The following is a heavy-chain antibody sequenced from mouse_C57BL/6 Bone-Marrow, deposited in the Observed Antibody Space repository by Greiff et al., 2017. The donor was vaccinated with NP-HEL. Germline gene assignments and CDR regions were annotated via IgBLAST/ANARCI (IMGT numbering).Heavy chain of an antibody. Sequence: VQLQQPGAELVRPGTSVKLSCKASGYTFTSYWMHWVKQRPGQGLEWIGVIDPSDSYTNYNQKFKGKATLTVDTSSSTAYMQLSSLTSEDSAVYYCASNGSYYYYAMDDWGQGTSVTVSS. CDR2: IDPSDSYT. CDR3: ASNGSYYYYAMDD. V-gene: IGHV1-59*01. D-gene: IGHD1-1*01. CDR1: GYTFTSYW. J-gene: IGHJ4*01.